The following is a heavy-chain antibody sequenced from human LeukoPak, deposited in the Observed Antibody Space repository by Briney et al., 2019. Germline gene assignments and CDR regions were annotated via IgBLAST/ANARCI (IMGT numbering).Heavy chain of an antibody. CDR1: SGSISSYY. CDR3: ARGPPYSSGWHWGHPFDY. J-gene: IGHJ4*02. V-gene: IGHV4-59*08. D-gene: IGHD6-19*01. CDR2: IYYSGRT. Sequence: SETLSLTCSVSSGSISSYYWSWIRQPPGKGLEWIGYIYYSGRTSYNPSLKSRVTISVDKSKNQFSLKLSSVTAADTAVYYCARGPPYSSGWHWGHPFDYWGQGTLVTVSS.